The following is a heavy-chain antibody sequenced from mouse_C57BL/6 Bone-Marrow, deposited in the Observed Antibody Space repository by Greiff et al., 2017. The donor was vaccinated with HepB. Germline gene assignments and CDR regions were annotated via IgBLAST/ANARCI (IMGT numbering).Heavy chain of an antibody. D-gene: IGHD1-1*01. V-gene: IGHV1-53*01. Sequence: QVHVKQSGTELVKPGASVKLSCKASGYTFTSYWMHWVKQRPGQGLEWIGNINPSNGGTNYNEKFKSKATLTVDKSSSTAYMQLSSLTSEDSAVYYCARGYGSSSLFAYWGQGTLVTVSA. CDR3: ARGYGSSSLFAY. CDR2: INPSNGGT. CDR1: GYTFTSYW. J-gene: IGHJ3*01.